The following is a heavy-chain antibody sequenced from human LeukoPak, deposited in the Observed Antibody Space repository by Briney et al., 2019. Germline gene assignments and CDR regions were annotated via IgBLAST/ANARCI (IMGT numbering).Heavy chain of an antibody. CDR1: GYTFTSYA. J-gene: IGHJ4*02. CDR3: ARDQPGYSSGWLTIAFDY. Sequence: ASVKVSCKASGYTFTSYAMNWVRQAPGQGLEWMGWINTNTGNPTYARGFTGRFVFSLDTSVGTAYLQISSLKAEDTAVYYCARDQPGYSSGWLTIAFDYWGQGTLVTVSS. D-gene: IGHD6-19*01. V-gene: IGHV7-4-1*02. CDR2: INTNTGNP.